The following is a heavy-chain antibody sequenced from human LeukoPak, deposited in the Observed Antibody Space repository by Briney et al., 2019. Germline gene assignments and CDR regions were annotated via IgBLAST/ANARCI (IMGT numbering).Heavy chain of an antibody. CDR1: GGSISSGSYY. CDR3: ARGRVTKQQLVGAVDAFDI. J-gene: IGHJ3*02. Sequence: PSETLSLTCTVSGGSISSGSYYWSWIRQPAGKGLEWIGRIYTSGSTNYNPSLKSRVTISVDTSKNQFSLKLSSVTAADMAVYYCARGRVTKQQLVGAVDAFDIWGQGTMVTVSS. V-gene: IGHV4-61*02. D-gene: IGHD6-13*01. CDR2: IYTSGST.